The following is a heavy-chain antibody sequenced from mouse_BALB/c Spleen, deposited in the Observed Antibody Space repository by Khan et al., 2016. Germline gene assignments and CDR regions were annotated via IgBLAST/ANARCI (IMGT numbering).Heavy chain of an antibody. CDR2: ISYSGST. CDR1: GYSITSDYA. V-gene: IGHV3-2*02. Sequence: EVQLQESGPGLVKPSQSLSLTCTVTGYSITSDYAWNWIRQFPGNKLEWMGYISYSGSTSYNPSLKSRISITRDTSKNQFFLQLNSVTTEDTATYYCARWRRHASFDYWGRGTTLTVSS. CDR3: ARWRRHASFDY. D-gene: IGHD3-1*01. J-gene: IGHJ2*01.